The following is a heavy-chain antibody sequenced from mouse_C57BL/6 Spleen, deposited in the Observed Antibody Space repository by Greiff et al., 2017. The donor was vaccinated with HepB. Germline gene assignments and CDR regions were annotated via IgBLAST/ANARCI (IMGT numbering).Heavy chain of an antibody. CDR1: GYTFTSYW. CDR2: IDPSDSYT. J-gene: IGHJ2*01. V-gene: IGHV1-59*01. Sequence: QVQLQQPGAELVRPGPSVKLSCKASGYTFTSYWMHWVKQRPGQGLEWIGVIDPSDSYTNYNQKFKGKATLTVDTSSSTAYMQLSSLTSEDSAVYYCAIWGTGTGYWGQGTTLTVSS. CDR3: AIWGTGTGY. D-gene: IGHD4-1*01.